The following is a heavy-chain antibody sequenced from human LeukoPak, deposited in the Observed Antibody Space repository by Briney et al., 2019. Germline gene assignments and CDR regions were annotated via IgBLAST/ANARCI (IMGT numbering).Heavy chain of an antibody. CDR3: ARAPGGYGFGALYYVDC. J-gene: IGHJ4*02. D-gene: IGHD3-10*01. CDR1: GGPISSHY. V-gene: IGHV4-59*11. Sequence: PSETLSLTCTVPGGPISSHYWSWIRQPPAKGLEWIGHISYSRSTNYNAYLTSRVAISLATPKNQFSLTLRSVTAADTAVYYCARAPGGYGFGALYYVDCWGQGTLVTVSS. CDR2: ISYSRST.